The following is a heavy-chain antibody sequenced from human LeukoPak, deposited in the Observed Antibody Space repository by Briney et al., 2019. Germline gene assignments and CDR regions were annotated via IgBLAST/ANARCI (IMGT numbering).Heavy chain of an antibody. J-gene: IGHJ4*02. CDR3: AKAYGTNGYFQLPTDF. CDR1: GFSFSINA. Sequence: SGGSLRLSCAASGFSFSINAMTWVRQAPGKGLECVSAITGDGATTYYADSVRGRFTISRDNSKNTLYLQMNSLRAEDTAIYYCAKAYGTNGYFQLPTDFWGQGTLVTVSS. D-gene: IGHD2-8*01. CDR2: ITGDGATT. V-gene: IGHV3-23*01.